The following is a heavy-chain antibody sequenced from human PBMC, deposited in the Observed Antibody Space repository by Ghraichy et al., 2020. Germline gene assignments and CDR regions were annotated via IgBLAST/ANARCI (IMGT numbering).Heavy chain of an antibody. CDR1: GFTFNNYA. J-gene: IGHJ4*02. CDR3: AKGPTVGFGDRYFDY. V-gene: IGHV3-23*01. D-gene: IGHD3-10*01. Sequence: GALRLSCAASGFTFNNYAMSWVRQAPGKGLEWVSAVSGSGGSTYYADSVKGRFTISRDNSKNTMSLEMSSLRAEDTAIYYCAKGPTVGFGDRYFDYWGQGTLVTVSS. CDR2: VSGSGGST.